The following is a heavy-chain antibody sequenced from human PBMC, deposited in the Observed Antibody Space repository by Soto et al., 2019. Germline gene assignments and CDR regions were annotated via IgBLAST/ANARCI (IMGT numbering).Heavy chain of an antibody. CDR2: IYPSDSDT. CDR3: ARHRGSCSNTNCYQDF. CDR1: GYSFSSYW. V-gene: IGHV5-51*01. J-gene: IGHJ4*02. Sequence: EVQLVQSGAEVKKSGESLKISCKGSGYSFSSYWIGWVRQMPGKGLEWMGIIYPSDSDTRYSPSFQGQVTISADKSISTAYLQWSSLKASDTAMYYCARHRGSCSNTNCYQDFWGQGTLVIVSS. D-gene: IGHD2-2*01.